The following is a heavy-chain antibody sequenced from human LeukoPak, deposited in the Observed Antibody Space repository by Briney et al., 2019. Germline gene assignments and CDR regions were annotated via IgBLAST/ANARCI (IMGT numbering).Heavy chain of an antibody. J-gene: IGHJ4*02. CDR2: IHSGVST. Sequence: GGSLRLSRAASGFTVSSNYMSWVRPAPREGLEWVSVIHSGVSTYYADSVKGRFTISRDNSKNTLYLQMNSLRAEDTAVYYCARNLWFGDFDYWGQGTLVTVSS. V-gene: IGHV3-66*01. D-gene: IGHD3-10*01. CDR1: GFTVSSNY. CDR3: ARNLWFGDFDY.